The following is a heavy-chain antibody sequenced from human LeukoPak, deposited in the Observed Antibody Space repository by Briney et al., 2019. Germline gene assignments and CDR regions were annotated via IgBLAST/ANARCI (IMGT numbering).Heavy chain of an antibody. J-gene: IGHJ4*02. CDR2: VSNSGDYI. Sequence: PGGSLRLSCTASGLSLNNYAMSWVRQAPGKVLEWVSSVSNSGDYIHYADSVKGRFTISRDNSKNSLHLQMNSLRAEDTAVYYCARALIGYYFDYWGQGTLVTVSS. D-gene: IGHD2-8*01. V-gene: IGHV3-21*06. CDR1: GLSLNNYA. CDR3: ARALIGYYFDY.